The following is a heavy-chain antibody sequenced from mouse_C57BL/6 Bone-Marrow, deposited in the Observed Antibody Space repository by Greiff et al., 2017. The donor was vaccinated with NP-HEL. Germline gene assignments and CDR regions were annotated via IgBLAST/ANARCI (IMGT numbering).Heavy chain of an antibody. D-gene: IGHD4-1*01. CDR2: IYPRDGST. CDR3: ARTGTEGYYAMDY. Sequence: VKLQESDAELVKPGASVKISCKVSGYTFTDHTIHWMKQRPEQGLEWIGYIYPRDGSTKYNEKFKGKATLTADKSSSTAYMQLNSLTSEDSAVYFCARTGTEGYYAMDYWGQGTSVTVSS. V-gene: IGHV1-78*01. J-gene: IGHJ4*01. CDR1: GYTFTDHT.